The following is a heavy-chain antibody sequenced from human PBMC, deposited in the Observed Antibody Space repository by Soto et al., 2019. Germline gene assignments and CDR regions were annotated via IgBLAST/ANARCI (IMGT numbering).Heavy chain of an antibody. Sequence: QVQLVESGGGVVQPGRSLRLSCAASGFTFSSYAMHWVRQAPGKGLEWVAVISYDGSNKYYADSVKGRFTISRDNSKNTLYLQMNSLRAEDTAVYYCARDGTRDGEPNGSYYYYGMDVWGQGTTVTVSS. J-gene: IGHJ6*02. CDR3: ARDGTRDGEPNGSYYYYGMDV. CDR1: GFTFSSYA. V-gene: IGHV3-30-3*01. D-gene: IGHD6-13*01. CDR2: ISYDGSNK.